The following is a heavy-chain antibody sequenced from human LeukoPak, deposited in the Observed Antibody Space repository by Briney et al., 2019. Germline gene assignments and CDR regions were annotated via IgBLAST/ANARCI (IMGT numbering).Heavy chain of an antibody. Sequence: GASVKVSCKASGYTFTGYYMHWVRQAPGQGLEWMGWINPNSGGTNYAQKFQGRVTMTRDTSISTAYMELSRLRSDDTAVYYCARGGSTTVTKGGWWFDPWGQGTLVTVSS. CDR1: GYTFTGYY. CDR3: ARGGSTTVTKGGWWFDP. D-gene: IGHD4-17*01. J-gene: IGHJ5*02. V-gene: IGHV1-2*02. CDR2: INPNSGGT.